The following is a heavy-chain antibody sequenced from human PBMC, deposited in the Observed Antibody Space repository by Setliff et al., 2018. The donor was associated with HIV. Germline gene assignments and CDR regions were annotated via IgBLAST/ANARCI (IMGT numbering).Heavy chain of an antibody. CDR1: GFTFTNYD. CDR2: ISVGTGDS. D-gene: IGHD1-1*01. J-gene: IGHJ4*02. CDR3: ASPMFYDGTVV. V-gene: IGHV1-3*01. Sequence: GASVKVSCKASGFTFTNYDIHWVRQAPGQTLEWVGRISVGTGDSKHSQNSQGRVSITRDTSANTAYVELTGLRSEDTAVYYCASPMFYDGTVVWGQGTLVTV.